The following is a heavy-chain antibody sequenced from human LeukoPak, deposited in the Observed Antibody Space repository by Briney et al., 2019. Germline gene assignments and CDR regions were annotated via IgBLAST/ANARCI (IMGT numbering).Heavy chain of an antibody. CDR3: AKDLPPYYYDSSGYWLYFDY. D-gene: IGHD3-22*01. J-gene: IGHJ4*02. CDR2: ISGSGGST. Sequence: PGGSLRLSCAASGFTFSSYAMSWVRQAPGKGLEWVSAISGSGGSTYYADSVKGRFTISRDNSKNTLYLQMNSLRAEDTAVYYCAKDLPPYYYDSSGYWLYFDYWGQGTLVTVSS. CDR1: GFTFSSYA. V-gene: IGHV3-23*01.